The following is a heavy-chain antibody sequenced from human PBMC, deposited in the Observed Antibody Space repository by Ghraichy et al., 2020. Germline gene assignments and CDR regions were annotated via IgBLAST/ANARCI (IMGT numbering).Heavy chain of an antibody. CDR2: INHSGST. Sequence: SQTLSLTCAVYGGSFSGYYWSWIRQPPGKGLEWIGEINHSGSTNYNPSLKSRVTISVDTSKNQFSLKLSSVTAADTAVYYCARGRYCSGGSCYSGYSYGYFGYYYMDVWGKGTTVTVSS. D-gene: IGHD2-15*01. CDR3: ARGRYCSGGSCYSGYSYGYFGYYYMDV. V-gene: IGHV4-34*01. J-gene: IGHJ6*03. CDR1: GGSFSGYY.